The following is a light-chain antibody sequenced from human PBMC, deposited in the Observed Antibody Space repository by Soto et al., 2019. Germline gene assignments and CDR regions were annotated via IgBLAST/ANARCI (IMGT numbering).Light chain of an antibody. CDR3: QQYNSYSWT. Sequence: DMPMTQSPSSVSVSVVDRVAMTCRASQGINSLLAWYQQKPGQAPKLLIYPASNLQSGVPSRFRGSGSGTEFTLTISSLQPDDFATYYCQQYNSYSWTFGQGTKVDI. CDR2: PAS. V-gene: IGKV1D-16*01. J-gene: IGKJ1*01. CDR1: QGINSL.